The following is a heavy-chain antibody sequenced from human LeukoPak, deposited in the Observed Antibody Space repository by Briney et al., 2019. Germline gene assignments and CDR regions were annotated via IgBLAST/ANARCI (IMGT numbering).Heavy chain of an antibody. J-gene: IGHJ3*02. CDR1: GYTFTSYG. Sequence: GASVKVSCKASGYTFTSYGTSWVRQAPGQGLEWMGIINPSGGSTSYAQKFQGGVTMTRDMSTSTVYMELSSLRSEDTAVYYCARGDGGNSEDDAFDIWGQGTMVTVSS. CDR3: ARGDGGNSEDDAFDI. D-gene: IGHD4-23*01. CDR2: INPSGGST. V-gene: IGHV1-46*01.